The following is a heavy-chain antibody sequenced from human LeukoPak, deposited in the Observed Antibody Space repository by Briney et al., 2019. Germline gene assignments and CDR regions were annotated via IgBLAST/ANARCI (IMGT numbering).Heavy chain of an antibody. CDR2: IIPILGIA. CDR3: ARDPHGGIRYCSGGSCQSYYYYGMDV. V-gene: IGHV1-69*04. J-gene: IGHJ6*02. D-gene: IGHD2-15*01. CDR1: GGTFSSYT. Sequence: ASVKVSCKASGGTFSSYTISGVRQAPGQGLEWMGRIIPILGIANYAKKFQGRVTITADKSTSTAYMELSSLRYEDTAVYYCARDPHGGIRYCSGGSCQSYYYYGMDVWGQGTTVTVSS.